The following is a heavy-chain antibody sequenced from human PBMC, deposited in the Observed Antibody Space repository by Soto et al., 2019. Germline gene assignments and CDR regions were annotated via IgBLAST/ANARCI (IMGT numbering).Heavy chain of an antibody. CDR2: IWYDGSNK. CDR3: ARDAYYYDSSGYSGFDY. D-gene: IGHD3-22*01. J-gene: IGHJ4*02. V-gene: IGHV3-33*01. Sequence: GGSLRLSCAASVFTFSSYGMHWVRQAPGKGLEWVAVIWYDGSNKYYADSVKGRFTISRDNSKNTLYLQMNSLRAEDTAVYYCARDAYYYDSSGYSGFDYWGQGTLVTVSS. CDR1: VFTFSSYG.